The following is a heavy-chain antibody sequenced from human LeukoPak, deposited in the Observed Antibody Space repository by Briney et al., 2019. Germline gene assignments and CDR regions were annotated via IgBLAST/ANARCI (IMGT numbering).Heavy chain of an antibody. CDR2: IYYSGST. J-gene: IGHJ3*02. CDR1: GGPISSSSYY. D-gene: IGHD4-17*01. Sequence: SETLSLTCTVSGGPISSSSYYWGWIRQPPGKGLEWIGSIYYSGSTYYNPSLKSRVTIPVDTSKNQFSLKLSSVTAADTAIYYCTREYGFMTTVFHAFDIWGQGTMVTVSS. CDR3: TREYGFMTTVFHAFDI. V-gene: IGHV4-39*07.